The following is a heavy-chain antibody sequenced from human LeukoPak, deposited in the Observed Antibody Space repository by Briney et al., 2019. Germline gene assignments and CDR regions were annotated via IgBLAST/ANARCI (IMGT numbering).Heavy chain of an antibody. D-gene: IGHD3-10*01. Sequence: ASVKVSCKASGYTFTGYYIHWVRQAPGQGLEWMGWIYPNSGGTKYAQKFQGRVTMTRDTSISTAYMELSRLISDDTAVYYCARDVRESGFFDYWGQGTLVTVSS. V-gene: IGHV1-2*02. J-gene: IGHJ4*02. CDR3: ARDVRESGFFDY. CDR2: IYPNSGGT. CDR1: GYTFTGYY.